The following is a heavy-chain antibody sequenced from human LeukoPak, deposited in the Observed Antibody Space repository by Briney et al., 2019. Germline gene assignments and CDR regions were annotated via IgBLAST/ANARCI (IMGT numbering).Heavy chain of an antibody. J-gene: IGHJ4*02. CDR3: ARGAGDYYDSSGYLRLDY. D-gene: IGHD3-22*01. V-gene: IGHV4-59*01. CDR1: GGSISSYY. CDR2: IYYSGST. Sequence: SETLSLTCTVSGGSISSYYWSWIRQPPGKGLEWVGYIYYSGSTNYNPSLKSRVTISVDTSKNQFSLKLSSVTAADTAVYYCARGAGDYYDSSGYLRLDYWGQGTLVTVSS.